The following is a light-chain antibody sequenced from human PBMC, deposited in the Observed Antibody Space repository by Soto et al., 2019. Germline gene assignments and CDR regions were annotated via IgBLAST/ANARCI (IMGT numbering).Light chain of an antibody. CDR3: QSYDTSLTAAI. V-gene: IGLV1-40*01. CDR1: SSNIGAGYD. J-gene: IGLJ2*01. CDR2: ADN. Sequence: QSVLTQPPSVSGAPGQKITMSCTGSSSNIGAGYDVHWYQQVPGAAPRLVIYADNNRPSGVPDRFSGSKSGTSASLAITGLQGEDEANYYCQSYDTSLTAAIFGAGTQLTVL.